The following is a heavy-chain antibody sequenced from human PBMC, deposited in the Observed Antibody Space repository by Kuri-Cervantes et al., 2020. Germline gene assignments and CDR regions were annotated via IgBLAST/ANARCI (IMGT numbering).Heavy chain of an antibody. Sequence: GESLKISCAASGFTFSSYGMHWVRQAPGKGLEWVAVIWYDGSNKYYADSVKGRFTISRDNSKNSLYLQMNSLRDEDTAVYYCARSFRRGIWGQGTLVTVSS. CDR3: ARSFRRGI. J-gene: IGHJ4*02. V-gene: IGHV3-33*01. CDR1: GFTFSSYG. CDR2: IWYDGSNK. D-gene: IGHD3-16*01.